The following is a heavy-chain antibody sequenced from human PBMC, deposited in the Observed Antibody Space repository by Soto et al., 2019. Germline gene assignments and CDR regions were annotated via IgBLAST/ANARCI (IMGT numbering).Heavy chain of an antibody. D-gene: IGHD6-19*01. CDR3: SKVSNRGTIAVAGPLGS. J-gene: IGHJ4*02. CDR1: GSITTNH. Sequence: QVHLVQSGAEVKKPGASVKVSCQASGSITTNHMHWVLQAPGQGLEWVGIFNPRALSTTYAQKFQGRATITGDMSTSTVYLEHSLLPSEDTAVYLCSKVSNRGTIAVAGPLGSLGQGTLGFVSS. V-gene: IGHV1-46*01. CDR2: FNPRALST.